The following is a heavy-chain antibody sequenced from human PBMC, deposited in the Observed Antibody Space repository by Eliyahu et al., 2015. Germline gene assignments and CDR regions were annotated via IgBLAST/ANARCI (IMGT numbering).Heavy chain of an antibody. V-gene: IGHV3-9*01. J-gene: IGHJ5*02. CDR2: ISWNSGSI. Sequence: EVQLVESGGGLVQPGRSLRLSCAASGXXFDXYAMHWVRQAPGKGLEWVSGISWNSGSIGYADSVKGRFTISRDNAKNSLYLQMNSLRAEDTALYYCAKVGLVDTPSSWFDPWGQGTLVTVSS. D-gene: IGHD5-18*01. CDR1: GXXFDXYA. CDR3: AKVGLVDTPSSWFDP.